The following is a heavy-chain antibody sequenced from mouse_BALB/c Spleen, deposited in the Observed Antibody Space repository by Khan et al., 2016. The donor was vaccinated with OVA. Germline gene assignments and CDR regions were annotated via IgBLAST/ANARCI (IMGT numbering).Heavy chain of an antibody. CDR3: ARPPYFSYVMGY. CDR2: INTYTGEP. J-gene: IGHJ4*01. Sequence: QIQLVQSGPELKKPGETVKISCKASGYTFTNYGMNWVKQAPGKGLKWMGWINTYTGEPTYADDFKGRFAFSLETSANTAYLQINNLKNEDTATYFCARPPYFSYVMGYGGQGTSVTVSS. V-gene: IGHV9-3-1*01. D-gene: IGHD2-10*01. CDR1: GYTFTNYG.